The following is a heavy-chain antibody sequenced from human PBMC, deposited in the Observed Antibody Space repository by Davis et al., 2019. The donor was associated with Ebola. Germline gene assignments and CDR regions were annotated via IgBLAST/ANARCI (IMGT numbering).Heavy chain of an antibody. V-gene: IGHV3-30-3*01. J-gene: IGHJ4*02. CDR2: ISYDGSDK. Sequence: GESLKISCAASGFTFSTYAMYWVRQAPGKGLEWVALISYDGSDKYYADSVKGRFTISRDNSKNTLNLQMNSLRAEDTAVYYCATTPQYSSGQNKPFDYWGQGTLVTVSS. D-gene: IGHD6-19*01. CDR3: ATTPQYSSGQNKPFDY. CDR1: GFTFSTYA.